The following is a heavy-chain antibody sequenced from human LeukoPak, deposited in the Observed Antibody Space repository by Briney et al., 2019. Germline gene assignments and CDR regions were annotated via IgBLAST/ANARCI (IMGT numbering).Heavy chain of an antibody. CDR1: GFTFSNFW. D-gene: IGHD6-19*01. CDR3: AKGIAVAGSFDYYYGMDV. Sequence: GGSLRLSCTASGFTFSNFWMGWVRQAPGKGLEWVANIKQDETEKFYLGSVKGRFTISRDNSKTTLYLQMSSLRAEDTAVYYCAKGIAVAGSFDYYYGMDVWGQGTTVTVSS. J-gene: IGHJ6*02. V-gene: IGHV3-7*03. CDR2: IKQDETEK.